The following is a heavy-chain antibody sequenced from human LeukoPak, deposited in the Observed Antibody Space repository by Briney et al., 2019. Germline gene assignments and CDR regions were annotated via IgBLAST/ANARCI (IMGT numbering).Heavy chain of an antibody. V-gene: IGHV4-59*01. CDR3: ARDRDSSGYYGSYAFDI. CDR1: GGSISSYY. J-gene: IGHJ3*02. D-gene: IGHD3-22*01. CDR2: IYYSGST. Sequence: SDTLSLTCTVSGGSISSYYWSWIRQPPGKGLEWIGYIYYSGSTNYNPSLKSRVTISVDTSKNQFSLKLSSVTAADTAVYYCARDRDSSGYYGSYAFDIWGQGTMVTVSS.